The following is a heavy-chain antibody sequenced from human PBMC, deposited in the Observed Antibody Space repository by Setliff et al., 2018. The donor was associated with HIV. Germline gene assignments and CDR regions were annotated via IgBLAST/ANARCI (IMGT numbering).Heavy chain of an antibody. CDR2: IYTSGST. D-gene: IGHD2-15*01. V-gene: IGHV4-61*02. Sequence: SETLSLTCTVSGVSISSGSYYWSWIRQPAGKGLEWIGRIYTSGSTNYNPSLKSRVTISVDTSKNQFSLKLSSVTAADTAVYYCARGTLEVVVVAARWWDSYYLDYWGQGTLVTVSS. CDR1: GVSISSGSYY. J-gene: IGHJ4*02. CDR3: ARGTLEVVVVAARWWDSYYLDY.